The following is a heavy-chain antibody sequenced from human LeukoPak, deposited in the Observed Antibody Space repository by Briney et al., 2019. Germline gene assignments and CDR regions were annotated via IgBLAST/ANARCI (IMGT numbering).Heavy chain of an antibody. CDR3: AKHRDYDSSDAFHM. V-gene: IGHV3-23*01. J-gene: IGHJ3*02. Sequence: GGSLRLSCAASGFTFSSYTMSWVRQAPGKGLEWVSDINTSAGSTYYADSVKGRFTISRDNSKNTLFLQMNSLRAEDTALYYCAKHRDYDSSDAFHMWGQGTMATVSS. D-gene: IGHD3-22*01. CDR1: GFTFSSYT. CDR2: INTSAGST.